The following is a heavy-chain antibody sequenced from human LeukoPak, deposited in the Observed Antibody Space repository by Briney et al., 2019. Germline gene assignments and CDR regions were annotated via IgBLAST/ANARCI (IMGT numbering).Heavy chain of an antibody. Sequence: PSETLSLTCTVSGASISTYYWSWFRQPAGKGLEWIGRTHASGSTYYNPSLKSRVSMSMDMSKNQFSLRLQSMTAADTAVFYCARDIGSRIWGKGTTVIVSS. CDR2: THASGST. V-gene: IGHV4-4*07. D-gene: IGHD1-26*01. J-gene: IGHJ6*04. CDR1: GASISTYY. CDR3: ARDIGSRI.